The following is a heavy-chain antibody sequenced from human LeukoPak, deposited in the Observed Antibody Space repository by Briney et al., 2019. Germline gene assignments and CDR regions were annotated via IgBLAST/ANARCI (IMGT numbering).Heavy chain of an antibody. Sequence: SQTLSLTCTVSGGSISSGGYYWSWIRQHPGKGLEWIGYIYYSGSTYYNPSLKSRVTISVDTSKNQFSLKLSSVTAADTAVYYCARDGWKTGTTYWSDPWGQGTLVTVSS. D-gene: IGHD1-7*01. J-gene: IGHJ5*02. CDR1: GGSISSGGYY. V-gene: IGHV4-31*03. CDR2: IYYSGST. CDR3: ARDGWKTGTTYWSDP.